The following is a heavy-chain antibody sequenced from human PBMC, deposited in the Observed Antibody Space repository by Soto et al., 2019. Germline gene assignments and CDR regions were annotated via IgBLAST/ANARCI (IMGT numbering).Heavy chain of an antibody. J-gene: IGHJ4*02. V-gene: IGHV3-23*01. Sequence: GSLRLSCAASRFTFSNYAMSWVRQAPGKGLEWVSSIGATGATTYYADSVKGRFTISRDNSKNTLHLQMNSLRAEDTAVYYCAKVVVAVTGFDNWGQGTLVTVSS. CDR2: IGATGATT. CDR3: AKVVVAVTGFDN. D-gene: IGHD4-17*01. CDR1: RFTFSNYA.